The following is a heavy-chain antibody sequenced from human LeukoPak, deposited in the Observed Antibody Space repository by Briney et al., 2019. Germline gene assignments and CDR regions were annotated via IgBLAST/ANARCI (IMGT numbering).Heavy chain of an antibody. D-gene: IGHD3-16*01. CDR1: GYSFSNFY. V-gene: IGHV3-30*03. Sequence: HPGRSLGLSCAASGYSFSNFYIRWVRQAPGKGREWVAIISYDGSDREYVDAVKGRFTISRYNSKNTVYLQMNSLRGEDTAVYYGARFGRDGEPNDYCYGMDVGGQGTTVTVSS. CDR3: ARFGRDGEPNDYCYGMDV. J-gene: IGHJ6*02. CDR2: ISYDGSDR.